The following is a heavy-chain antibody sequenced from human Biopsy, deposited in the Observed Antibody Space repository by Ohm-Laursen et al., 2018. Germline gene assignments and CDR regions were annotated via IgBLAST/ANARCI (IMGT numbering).Heavy chain of an antibody. Sequence: GASVNVSYQASGNTFATYHIHWVRQAPGQGLAWMGVISPSGATTSFSQKFQGRITMTRDTSTGTVYMDLNSLGSEETAVYYCARAGVGSDGTDSYYYGMDVWGPGTTVTVSS. CDR2: ISPSGATT. CDR3: ARAGVGSDGTDSYYYGMDV. J-gene: IGHJ6*02. D-gene: IGHD5-24*01. CDR1: GNTFATYH. V-gene: IGHV1-46*01.